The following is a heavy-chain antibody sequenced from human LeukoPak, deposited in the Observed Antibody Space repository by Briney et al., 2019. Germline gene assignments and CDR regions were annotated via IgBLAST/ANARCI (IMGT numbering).Heavy chain of an antibody. Sequence: PSETLSLTCAVYGGSFSGYYWSWIRQPPGKGLEWIGYIYYSGSTNYNPSLKSRVTISVDTSKNQFSLKLSSVTAADTAVYYCARMAYYDFWSGHPRGVNWFDPWGQGTLVTVSS. CDR3: ARMAYYDFWSGHPRGVNWFDP. V-gene: IGHV4-59*01. CDR1: GGSFSGYY. CDR2: IYYSGST. J-gene: IGHJ5*02. D-gene: IGHD3-3*01.